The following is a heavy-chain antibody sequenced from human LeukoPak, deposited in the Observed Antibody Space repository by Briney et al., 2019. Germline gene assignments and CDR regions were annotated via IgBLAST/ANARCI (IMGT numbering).Heavy chain of an antibody. D-gene: IGHD2-2*01. Sequence: SETLSLTCSVSGDSIISSTYYWGWIRQPPGKGLEWIGSVYYSGTTYSHPSLKSRVSITIDTSENQFSLNLSSVTASDTAVYYCARKFPQIVYGSSSSCPGAYGSWGQRTMVT. CDR2: VYYSGTT. CDR1: GDSIISSTYY. CDR3: ARKFPQIVYGSSSSCPGAYGS. J-gene: IGHJ3*01. V-gene: IGHV4-39*07.